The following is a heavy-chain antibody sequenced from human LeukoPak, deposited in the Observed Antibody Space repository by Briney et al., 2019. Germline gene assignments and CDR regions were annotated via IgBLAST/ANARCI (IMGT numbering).Heavy chain of an antibody. Sequence: ASVKVSCKPSGDIFVSYSLTWVRKAPGQGLEWMGWIRVFNGHTDYAQKLQGRLQLTADTSPGTAYMELTGLTSDDSAMYYCARGGGGSPWLDFWGQGTLVTVSS. J-gene: IGHJ5*01. CDR2: IRVFNGHT. D-gene: IGHD2-15*01. CDR3: ARGGGGSPWLDF. V-gene: IGHV1-18*01. CDR1: GDIFVSYS.